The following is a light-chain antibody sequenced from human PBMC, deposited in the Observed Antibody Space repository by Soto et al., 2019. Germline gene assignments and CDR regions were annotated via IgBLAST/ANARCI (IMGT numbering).Light chain of an antibody. CDR3: MQALQIRVE. J-gene: IGKJ1*01. Sequence: DGVMTQFPLSLSVTPGEPASISCRSSQSLLHSNGYNDLDWYVQKPGQSPQLLIYLGSNRASGVPDRLSGSGSGTDFTLKISRVEAEDVGVYYCMQALQIRVEFGQGTKVEIK. CDR1: QSLLHSNGYND. V-gene: IGKV2-28*01. CDR2: LGS.